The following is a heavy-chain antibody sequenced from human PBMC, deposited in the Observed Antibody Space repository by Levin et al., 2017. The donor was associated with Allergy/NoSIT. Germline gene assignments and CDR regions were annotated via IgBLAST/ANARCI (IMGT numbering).Heavy chain of an antibody. D-gene: IGHD6-19*01. J-gene: IGHJ6*02. CDR1: GGSVSSGTYY. Sequence: ASETLSLTCSVSGGSVSSGTYYWSWIRRPPGKGLEWIGYINYRGVTKYNPSLKSRVTISVDTSKNEFSLKLTSVTAADTAVYYCARNRIRVSGGHDYYYGIDVWGQGTTVTVSS. CDR2: INYRGVT. CDR3: ARNRIRVSGGHDYYYGIDV. V-gene: IGHV4-61*01.